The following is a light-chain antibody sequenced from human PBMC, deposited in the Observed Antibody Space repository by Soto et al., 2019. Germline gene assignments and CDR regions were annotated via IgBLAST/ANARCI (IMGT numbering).Light chain of an antibody. CDR3: LHYNSYPLT. CDR1: QDISND. CDR2: VAS. Sequence: DIQMTQSPSSLSASVGDRVTITCRASQDISNDLDWYQQQPGKVPKRLIYVASRLQTGVPSRFSGSGSGTEYTLTITSLQPEDFATYYCLHYNSYPLTFGGGTRVEIK. J-gene: IGKJ4*02. V-gene: IGKV1-17*01.